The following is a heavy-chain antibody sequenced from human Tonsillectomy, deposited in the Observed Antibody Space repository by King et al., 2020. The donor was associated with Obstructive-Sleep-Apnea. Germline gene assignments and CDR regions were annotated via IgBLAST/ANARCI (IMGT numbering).Heavy chain of an antibody. CDR1: GFTFSSYA. CDR3: AKDRVGVVGDYYGSGSYPADY. Sequence: VQLVESGGGLVQPGGSLRLSCAASGFTFSSYAMGWARQAPGKGLEWRSAMSGNNYKTYYADSVKGRFTISRDNSKNTLYLQLNSLRAEDTAVYYCAKDRVGVVGDYYGSGSYPADYWGQGTLVTVSS. CDR2: MSGNNYKT. V-gene: IGHV3-23*04. J-gene: IGHJ4*02. D-gene: IGHD3-10*01.